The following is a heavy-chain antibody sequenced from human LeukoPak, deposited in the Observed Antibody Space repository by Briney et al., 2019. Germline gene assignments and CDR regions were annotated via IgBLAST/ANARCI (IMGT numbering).Heavy chain of an antibody. Sequence: ASVKVSCKVSGYTLTELSMHWVRQAPGKGLEWMGGFDPEDGETIYAQKFQGRVTMTEDTSTDTAYVELSSLRSEDTAVYYCATNPRSIVVVSFDYWGQGTLVTVSS. V-gene: IGHV1-24*01. D-gene: IGHD3-22*01. CDR3: ATNPRSIVVVSFDY. CDR1: GYTLTELS. CDR2: FDPEDGET. J-gene: IGHJ4*02.